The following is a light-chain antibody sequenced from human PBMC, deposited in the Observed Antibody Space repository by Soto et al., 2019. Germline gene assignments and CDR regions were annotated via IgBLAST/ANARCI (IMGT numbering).Light chain of an antibody. CDR3: QQYNSYRT. V-gene: IGKV1-5*03. CDR2: KAS. Sequence: DIQMTQSPSTLSASVGDRVTITCRASQSISSWLAWYQQKPGKAPKLLIYKASSLESGVPSRFRGSGSGTEFTLTISSLQPDDFAPYYCQQYNSYRTFGHGTKVEIK. CDR1: QSISSW. J-gene: IGKJ1*01.